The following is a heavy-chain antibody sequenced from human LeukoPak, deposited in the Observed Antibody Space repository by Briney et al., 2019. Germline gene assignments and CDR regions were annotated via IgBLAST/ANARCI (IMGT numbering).Heavy chain of an antibody. CDR2: ISGSSFTT. J-gene: IGHJ4*02. Sequence: GGSLRLSCAASGFTFNSYAMSWVRQAPGKGLEWVSTISGSSFTTFDADSVKGRFTISRDNSKNTLYLQMSSLRAEDTAVYYCAKHWGTTVTYFDYWGEGALVTVSS. CDR1: GFTFNSYA. V-gene: IGHV3-23*01. D-gene: IGHD4-11*01. CDR3: AKHWGTTVTYFDY.